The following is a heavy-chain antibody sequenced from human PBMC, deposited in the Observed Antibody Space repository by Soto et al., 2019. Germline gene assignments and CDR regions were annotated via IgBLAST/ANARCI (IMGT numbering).Heavy chain of an antibody. V-gene: IGHV4-4*02. D-gene: IGHD3-3*01. CDR3: ARVRFLEWLSRIYWFDP. Sequence: PSETLSLTCAVSGGSISSSNWWSWVRQPPGKGLEWIGEIYHSGSTNYNPSLKSRVTISVDKSKNQFSLKLSSVTAADTAVYYCARVRFLEWLSRIYWFDPWGQGTLGTAPQ. CDR1: GGSISSSNW. CDR2: IYHSGST. J-gene: IGHJ5*02.